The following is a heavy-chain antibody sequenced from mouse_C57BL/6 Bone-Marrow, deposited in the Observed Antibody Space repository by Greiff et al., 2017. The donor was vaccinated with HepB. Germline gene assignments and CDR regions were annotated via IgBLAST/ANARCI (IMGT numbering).Heavy chain of an antibody. D-gene: IGHD2-5*01. CDR3: TTSYSNYPVDY. J-gene: IGHJ2*01. Sequence: VQLQQSGAELVRPGASVKLSCTASGFNIKDDYMHWVKQRPEQGLEWIGWIDPENGDTEYASKFQGKATITADTSSNTAYLQLSSLTSEDTAVYYCTTSYSNYPVDYWGQGTTLTVSS. CDR2: IDPENGDT. V-gene: IGHV14-4*01. CDR1: GFNIKDDY.